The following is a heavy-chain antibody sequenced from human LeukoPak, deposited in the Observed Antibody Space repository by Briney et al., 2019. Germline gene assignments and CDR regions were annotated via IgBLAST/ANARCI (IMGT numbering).Heavy chain of an antibody. CDR1: GFTFSSYS. Sequence: PGGSLRLSCAASGFTFSSYSMNWVRQAPGKGLEWVSSISSSSSYIYYADSVKGRFTISRDNAKNSLYLQMNSLRAEDTTVYYCARDPNSGYDCWGQGTLVTVSS. CDR3: ARDPNSGYDC. CDR2: ISSSSSYI. V-gene: IGHV3-21*01. D-gene: IGHD5-12*01. J-gene: IGHJ4*02.